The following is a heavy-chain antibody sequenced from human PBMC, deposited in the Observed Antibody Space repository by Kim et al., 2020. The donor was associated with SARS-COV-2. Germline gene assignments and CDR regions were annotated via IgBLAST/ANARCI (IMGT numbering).Heavy chain of an antibody. D-gene: IGHD6-19*01. CDR2: INHSGST. CDR3: ARGVGRTLYSSGWYLP. Sequence: SETLSLTCAVYGGSFSGYYWSWIRQPPGKGLEWIGEINHSGSTNYNPSLKSRVTISVDTSKNQFSLKLSSVTAADTAVYYCARGVGRTLYSSGWYLPWGQGTLVTVSS. J-gene: IGHJ5*02. V-gene: IGHV4-34*01. CDR1: GGSFSGYY.